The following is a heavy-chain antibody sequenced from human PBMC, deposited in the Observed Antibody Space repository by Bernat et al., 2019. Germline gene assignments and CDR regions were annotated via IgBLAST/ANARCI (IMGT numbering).Heavy chain of an antibody. J-gene: IGHJ3*02. D-gene: IGHD3-22*01. Sequence: QVQLQESGPGLVKPSETLSLTCTVSGGSISSYYWSWIRQPAGKGLEWIGYIYYSGSTNYNPSLKSRVTISVDTSKNQFSLKLSSVTAADTAVYYCARAEKRDYYDSSGFGIGAFDIWGQGTMVTVSS. V-gene: IGHV4-59*01. CDR3: ARAEKRDYYDSSGFGIGAFDI. CDR2: IYYSGST. CDR1: GGSISSYY.